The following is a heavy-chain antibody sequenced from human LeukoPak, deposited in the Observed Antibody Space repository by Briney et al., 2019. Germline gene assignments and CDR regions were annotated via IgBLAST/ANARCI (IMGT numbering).Heavy chain of an antibody. Sequence: GGSLRLSCAASGFTFSDYNRRWIRQAPGKGLEWVSSISRSGSTKYYPDSVKGRFTISRDNTKNSLYLQMNSLRAEDTAVYYCARGVVGATRNAFDIWGQGTMVTVSS. CDR2: ISRSGSTK. CDR3: ARGVVGATRNAFDI. J-gene: IGHJ3*02. D-gene: IGHD1-26*01. CDR1: GFTFSDYN. V-gene: IGHV3-11*04.